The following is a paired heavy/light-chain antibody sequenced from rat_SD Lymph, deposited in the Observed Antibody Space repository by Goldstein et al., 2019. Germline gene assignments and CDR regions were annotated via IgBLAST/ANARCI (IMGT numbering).Heavy chain of an antibody. Sequence: EVQLQQSGAELVKPGASVKLSCKTSGYTFSNYYMSWLKQMPGQNIEWIGNIYGGNGGTGYNQKFKGKATLTVDKSSSTAYMDLSSLTSEDSAVYFCAREGEHTMGDYWGQGVMVTVSS. CDR3: AREGEHTMGDY. V-gene: IGHV1-31*01. CDR1: GYTFSNYY. J-gene: IGHJ2*01. D-gene: IGHD1-9*01. CDR2: IYGGNGGT.
Light chain of an antibody. CDR2: GAT. CDR1: QDIGNY. V-gene: IGKV14S14*01. Sequence: DIQMTQSPSSLSASLGDRVTITCRASQDIGNYLTWFQQKPGKSPRRMIYGATNLEDGVPSRFSGSRSGSDYSLTISSLESEDVADYHCLQSIQYPYTFGAGTKLELK. J-gene: IGKJ2-3*01. CDR3: LQSIQYPYT.